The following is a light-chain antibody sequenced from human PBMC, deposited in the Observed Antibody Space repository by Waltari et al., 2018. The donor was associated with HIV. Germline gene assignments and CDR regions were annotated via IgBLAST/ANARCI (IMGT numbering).Light chain of an antibody. V-gene: IGKV4-1*01. CDR2: WAS. CDR3: QQYYSPPPT. CDR1: HSVFYTPNAKNY. Sequence: DVVMTQSPDALAVSLGERATSNCKATHSVFYTPNAKNYIAWYQQRPGQAPKLLIYWASTREFGVSARFSGSGSGTNFALAITGLQAEDVAVYYCQQYYSPPPTFGQGTKVEIK. J-gene: IGKJ1*01.